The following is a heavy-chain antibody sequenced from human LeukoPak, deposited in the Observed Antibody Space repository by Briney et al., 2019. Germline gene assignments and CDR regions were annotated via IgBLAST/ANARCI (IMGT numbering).Heavy chain of an antibody. CDR3: ARANYDSSGYYLNY. Sequence: SETLSLTCAVYGGSFSGYYWSWIRQPPGKGLEWIGEINHSGSTNYSPSLKSRVTISVDTSKNQFSLKLSSVTAADTAVYYCARANYDSSGYYLNYWGQGTLVTVSS. D-gene: IGHD3-22*01. J-gene: IGHJ4*02. CDR2: INHSGST. CDR1: GGSFSGYY. V-gene: IGHV4-34*01.